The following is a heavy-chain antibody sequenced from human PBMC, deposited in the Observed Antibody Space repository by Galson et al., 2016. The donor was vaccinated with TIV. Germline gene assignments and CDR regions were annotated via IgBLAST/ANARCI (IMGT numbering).Heavy chain of an antibody. D-gene: IGHD3-22*01. CDR3: ARIYCFDSRGYYLRQRTNHFGF. CDR2: INPDGGDT. J-gene: IGHJ4*02. CDR1: GYTFTAYY. V-gene: IGHV1-2*02. Sequence: SVKVSCKASGYTFTAYYLHWLRQAPGQGLEWMGWINPDGGDTEYAQNFQDRVTLTRDTSIGTAYLDLSGLKSDDTALYFCARIYCFDSRGYYLRQRTNHFGFLGQGTLVSVSS.